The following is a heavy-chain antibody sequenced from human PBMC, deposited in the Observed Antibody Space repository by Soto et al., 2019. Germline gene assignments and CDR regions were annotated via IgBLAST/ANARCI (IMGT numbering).Heavy chain of an antibody. V-gene: IGHV3-7*01. Sequence: GGSLRLSCAASGFTFSSYWMSWVRQAPGKGLEWVANIKQDGSEKYYVDSVKGRFTISRDNAKNSLYLQMNSLRAEDSVVYYCARDVVVPAAIFYDYWGQGTLVTVSS. J-gene: IGHJ4*02. CDR2: IKQDGSEK. CDR1: GFTFSSYW. D-gene: IGHD2-2*01. CDR3: ARDVVVPAAIFYDY.